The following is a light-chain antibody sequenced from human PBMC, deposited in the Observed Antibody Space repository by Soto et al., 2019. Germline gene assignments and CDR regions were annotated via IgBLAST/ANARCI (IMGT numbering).Light chain of an antibody. V-gene: IGLV2-14*01. CDR3: SSYTRSSTYV. J-gene: IGLJ1*01. Sequence: QSALTQPASVSGSPGQSITISCTGTSSDIGGYNLVSWYQQHPGEAPKLIIYQVTNRPSGVSNRFSGSKSGNTASLTVSGLQAEDEADYYCSSYTRSSTYVFGSGTKLTVL. CDR1: SSDIGGYNL. CDR2: QVT.